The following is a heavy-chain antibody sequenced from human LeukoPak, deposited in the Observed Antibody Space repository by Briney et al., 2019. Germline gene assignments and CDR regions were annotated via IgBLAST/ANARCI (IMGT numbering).Heavy chain of an antibody. CDR3: AKDGDGGNSGYYYGMDV. Sequence: PGGSLRLSCAASGFTFSSYGMHWVRQAPGKGLEWVAVIWYDGSNKYYADSVKGRFTISRDNSKNTLYLQMNSLRAEDTAVYYCAKDGDGGNSGYYYGMDVWGQGTTVTVSS. J-gene: IGHJ6*02. V-gene: IGHV3-33*06. D-gene: IGHD4-23*01. CDR1: GFTFSSYG. CDR2: IWYDGSNK.